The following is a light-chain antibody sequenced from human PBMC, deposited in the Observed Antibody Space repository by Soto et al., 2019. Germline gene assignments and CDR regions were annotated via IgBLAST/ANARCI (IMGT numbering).Light chain of an antibody. J-gene: IGKJ4*01. CDR1: QGISNY. Sequence: DIQMTQSPSSLSASVGDRVTIPCRASQGISNYLAWYQQKPGKGPNLLIYGTSTLQTGVPSRFSGSGSGTDFTLTISSMQPEDVATYYCQKYNSAPLTFGGGTKVDIK. CDR3: QKYNSAPLT. CDR2: GTS. V-gene: IGKV1-27*01.